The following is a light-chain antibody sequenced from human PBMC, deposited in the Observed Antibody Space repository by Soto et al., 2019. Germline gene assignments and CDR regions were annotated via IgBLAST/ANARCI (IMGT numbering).Light chain of an antibody. CDR2: DVS. J-gene: IGLJ3*02. CDR3: SSYTSSSTQV. V-gene: IGLV2-14*01. CDR1: SSDVGDYNY. Sequence: QSALTQPASVSGSPGQSITISCTGTSSDVGDYNYVSWYQQHPGKAPKLMIYDVSNRPSGVSYRFSGSKSANTASLTISGLQAEDEADYYCSSYTSSSTQVFGGGTKLTVL.